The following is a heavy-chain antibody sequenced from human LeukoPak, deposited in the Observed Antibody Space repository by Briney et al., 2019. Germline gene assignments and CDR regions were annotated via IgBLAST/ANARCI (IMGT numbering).Heavy chain of an antibody. Sequence: SETLSLTCTVSGGSISSYYWSWIRQPPGKGLEWIGYIYYSGNTNYNPSLKSRVSISVDTSKNQFSLKLSSVTAADTAVYYCARESSSWYFDYWGQGTLVTVSS. CDR2: IYYSGNT. J-gene: IGHJ4*02. CDR1: GGSISSYY. CDR3: ARESSSWYFDY. D-gene: IGHD6-13*01. V-gene: IGHV4-59*01.